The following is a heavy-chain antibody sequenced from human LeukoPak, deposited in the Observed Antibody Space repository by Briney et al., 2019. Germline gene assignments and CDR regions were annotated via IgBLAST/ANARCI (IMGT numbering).Heavy chain of an antibody. CDR3: AREQAVEAGTPYFDY. CDR2: INPSGGSK. V-gene: IGHV1-46*01. D-gene: IGHD6-19*01. Sequence: ASVKASCKASGYTFTNYYIHWVRQAPGQGLEWMGIINPSGGSKSYAQKFQGRVTMTRDTSTSTVYMELSSLTSEDTAVFYCAREQAVEAGTPYFDYWGQGTLVTVSS. J-gene: IGHJ4*02. CDR1: GYTFTNYY.